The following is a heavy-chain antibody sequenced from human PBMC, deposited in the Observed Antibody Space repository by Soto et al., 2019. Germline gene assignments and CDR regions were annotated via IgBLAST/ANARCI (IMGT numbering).Heavy chain of an antibody. D-gene: IGHD3-10*01. CDR2: ISGSGGST. V-gene: IGHV3-23*01. Sequence: EVQLLESGGGLVQPGGSLRLSCAASGFTFSSYAMSWVRQAPGKGLEWVSAISGSGGSTYYADSVKGRFTISRDNSKNTLYLQMNSLRAEDTAVYYCAAPGPDYDGSGSDAFDIWGQGTMVTVSS. J-gene: IGHJ3*02. CDR1: GFTFSSYA. CDR3: AAPGPDYDGSGSDAFDI.